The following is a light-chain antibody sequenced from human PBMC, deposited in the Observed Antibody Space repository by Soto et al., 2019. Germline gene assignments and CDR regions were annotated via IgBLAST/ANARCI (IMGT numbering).Light chain of an antibody. V-gene: IGKV1-39*01. CDR1: QSISSY. J-gene: IGKJ3*01. CDR3: QQSYSTPFT. CDR2: AAS. Sequence: DIQMTQSPSSLSASVGDRVTITCRASQSISSYLNWYQQKPGKAPKLLIYAASSLQSGVPSRFSGSRSWTDFTLTTSSLQPEDFATYYCQQSYSTPFTFGPGTKVDIK.